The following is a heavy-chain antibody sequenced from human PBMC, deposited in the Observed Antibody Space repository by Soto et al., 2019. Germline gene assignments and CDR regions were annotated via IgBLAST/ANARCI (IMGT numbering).Heavy chain of an antibody. CDR1: GYTFTSYY. D-gene: IGHD1-1*01. Sequence: SVKVSCKASGYTFTSYYMHWVRQAPVQGLEWMGIINPSGGSTSYAQKFHGRVTMTRDKSTSTVYMELSSLRSEDTAVYYCTIRVTGIYFLFDYWCQVTLVTFSS. J-gene: IGHJ4*02. V-gene: IGHV1-46*01. CDR3: TIRVTGIYFLFDY. CDR2: INPSGGST.